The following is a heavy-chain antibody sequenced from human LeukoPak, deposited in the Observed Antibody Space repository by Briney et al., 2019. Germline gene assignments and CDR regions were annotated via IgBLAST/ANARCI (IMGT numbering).Heavy chain of an antibody. CDR3: ARVSNGGFSSSWYISAWDY. Sequence: GGSLTPSCAASGFTFSIYNMNWVRQAPGKGLEWVSYISTSSSTIYYADSVKGRFTISRDNVKNSLYLQMNSLRDEDTAVYYCARVSNGGFSSSWYISAWDYWGQGTLVTVSS. J-gene: IGHJ4*02. D-gene: IGHD6-13*01. V-gene: IGHV3-48*02. CDR1: GFTFSIYN. CDR2: ISTSSSTI.